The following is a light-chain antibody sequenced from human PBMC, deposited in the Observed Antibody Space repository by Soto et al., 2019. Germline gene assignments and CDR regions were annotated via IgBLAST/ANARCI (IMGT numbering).Light chain of an antibody. V-gene: IGLV2-8*01. Sequence: QSALTQPPSASGSPGQSVTISCTGTSSDIGGYDYVSWYQQHPGKTPKFMIYEVSKRPSGVPDRFSGSKSGNTASLTVSGLQAEDEADYYCISYTTSSTLYVFGTGTKLTVL. CDR2: EVS. CDR3: ISYTTSSTLYV. CDR1: SSDIGGYDY. J-gene: IGLJ1*01.